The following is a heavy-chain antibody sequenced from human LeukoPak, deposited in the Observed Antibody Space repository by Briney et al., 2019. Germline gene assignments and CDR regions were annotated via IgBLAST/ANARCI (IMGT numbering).Heavy chain of an antibody. V-gene: IGHV4-39*01. J-gene: IGHJ4*02. CDR1: GDSINTRFYY. CDR3: ARRPFGSGFKE. Sequence: PSETLSLTCSVSGDSINTRFYYWGWIRQPPGKGLEWIGSIYSFGSTYYTPSLKSRVTVSIDTSKNQFSLRLSSVTAADTGVYFCARRPFGSGFKEWGQGILVTVSS. CDR2: IYSFGST. D-gene: IGHD6-19*01.